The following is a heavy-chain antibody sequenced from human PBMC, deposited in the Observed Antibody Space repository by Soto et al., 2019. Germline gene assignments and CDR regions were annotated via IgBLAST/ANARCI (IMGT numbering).Heavy chain of an antibody. Sequence: QVQLVQSGAEVKKPGASVKVSCKASGYTFTSYDINWVRQATGPGLEWMGWMNPNSGNTGYAQKFQGSVTMTRNTSISTAYMELSSLRSEDTAVYYCARVTRYRGYDDPFDPWGQGTPVTVSS. CDR1: GYTFTSYD. J-gene: IGHJ5*02. V-gene: IGHV1-8*01. D-gene: IGHD5-12*01. CDR3: ARVTRYRGYDDPFDP. CDR2: MNPNSGNT.